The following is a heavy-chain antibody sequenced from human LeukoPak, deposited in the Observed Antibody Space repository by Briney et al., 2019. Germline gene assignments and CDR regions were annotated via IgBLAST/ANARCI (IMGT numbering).Heavy chain of an antibody. V-gene: IGHV3-7*01. CDR1: GFTFSSYW. CDR2: IKQDGSEK. CDR3: ARSTPNIVVVPAAMTQGSYYYYYMDV. D-gene: IGHD2-2*01. J-gene: IGHJ6*03. Sequence: GGSLRLSCAASGFTFSSYWMSWVRQAPGKGLEWVANIKQDGSEKYYVDSVKGRFTISRNNAKNSLYLQMNSLRAEDTAVYYCARSTPNIVVVPAAMTQGSYYYYYMDVWGKGTTVTVSS.